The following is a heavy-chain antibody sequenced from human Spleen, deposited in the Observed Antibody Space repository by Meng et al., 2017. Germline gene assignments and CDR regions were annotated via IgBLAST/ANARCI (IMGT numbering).Heavy chain of an antibody. Sequence: SSVKVSCKASGGTFSSHAISWLRPAPGQGLEWMGGIIPIFGTANYVQKFQGRVTITTDKSTSTAYMELSSLRSDDTDVYYCATLIVLFRDYYYGMDVWGQGTTVTVSS. D-gene: IGHD3-22*01. J-gene: IGHJ6*02. CDR1: GGTFSSHA. CDR2: IIPIFGTA. CDR3: ATLIVLFRDYYYGMDV. V-gene: IGHV1-69*05.